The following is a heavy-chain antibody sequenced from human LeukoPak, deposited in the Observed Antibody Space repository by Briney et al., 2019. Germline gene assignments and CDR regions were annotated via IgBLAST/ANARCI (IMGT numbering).Heavy chain of an antibody. CDR1: GFTFSTYV. V-gene: IGHV3-33*08. CDR2: IWYDGSHK. D-gene: IGHD1-26*01. J-gene: IGHJ4*02. Sequence: GGSLRLSCAASGFTFSTYVIHWIRQAPGKGMDWVAVIWYDGSHKFYSDSVQGRFTISRDNSKNTLYLQMNSLRAEDTAVYYCARGEGSYSAHFDYWGQGTLVTVSS. CDR3: ARGEGSYSAHFDY.